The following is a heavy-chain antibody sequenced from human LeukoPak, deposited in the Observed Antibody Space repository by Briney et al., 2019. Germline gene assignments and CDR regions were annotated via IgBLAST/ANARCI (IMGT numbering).Heavy chain of an antibody. V-gene: IGHV3-48*03. CDR1: GFTFSSYE. Sequence: GGSLRLSCAASGFTFSSYEMNWVRQAPGKGLEWISYSSSSATTIYYADAVEGRFTIDRDNAKNALYLQMNSLRDDDTAVYYCVRGGYDFYYYYGMEVWGQGTTVTVSS. CDR2: SSSSATTI. CDR3: VRGGYDFYYYYGMEV. J-gene: IGHJ6*02. D-gene: IGHD5-12*01.